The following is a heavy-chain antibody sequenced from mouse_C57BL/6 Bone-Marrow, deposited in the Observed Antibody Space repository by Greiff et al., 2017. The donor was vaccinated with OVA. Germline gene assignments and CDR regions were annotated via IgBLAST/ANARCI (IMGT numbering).Heavy chain of an antibody. CDR2: IDPSDSYT. CDR1: GYTFTSYW. CDR3: AREDYYYGSIFFAY. J-gene: IGHJ3*01. Sequence: VQLQQSGAELVRPGTSVKLSCKASGYTFTSYWMHWVKQRPGQGLEWIGVIDPSDSYTNYNQKFKGKATLTVDTSSSTAYMQLNSLTSEDSAVDYGAREDYYYGSIFFAYWGQGTLVTVSA. V-gene: IGHV1-59*01. D-gene: IGHD1-1*01.